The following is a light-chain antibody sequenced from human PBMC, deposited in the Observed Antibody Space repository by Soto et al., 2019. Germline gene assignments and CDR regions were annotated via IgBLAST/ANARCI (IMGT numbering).Light chain of an antibody. CDR3: CSYAGSSTPYVV. V-gene: IGLV2-23*01. Sequence: QSALTQPASVSGSPGQSITISCTRTSSDVGSYNLVSWYQQHPGKAPKLMIYEGSKRPSGVSNRFSGSKSGNTASLTISGLQAEDEGDYYCCSYAGSSTPYVVFGGGTKLTVL. CDR1: SSDVGSYNL. J-gene: IGLJ2*01. CDR2: EGS.